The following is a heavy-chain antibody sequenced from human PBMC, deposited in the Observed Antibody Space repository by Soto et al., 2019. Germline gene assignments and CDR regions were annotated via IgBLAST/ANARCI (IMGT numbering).Heavy chain of an antibody. CDR1: EFTFSNYA. CDR2: ISYGGGTT. D-gene: IGHD3-22*01. V-gene: IGHV3-23*01. Sequence: GGSLRLSCAASEFTFSNYAMGWVRQAPGKGLEWVSAISYGGGTTYYADSVKGRFTISRDNSKNTLYLQMNSLRAEDTAVYYCAKNPGYYYDSTGYHFDYWGQGTMVPVSS. J-gene: IGHJ4*03. CDR3: AKNPGYYYDSTGYHFDY.